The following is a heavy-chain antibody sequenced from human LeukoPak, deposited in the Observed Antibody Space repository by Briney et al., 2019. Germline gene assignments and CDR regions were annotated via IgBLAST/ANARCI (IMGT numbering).Heavy chain of an antibody. D-gene: IGHD3-10*01. V-gene: IGHV1-8*01. CDR3: ASGVYYGSGSYLFDY. CDR1: GYTFTSYD. CDR2: MNPNSGNT. J-gene: IGHJ4*02. Sequence: GASVKVSCKASGYTFTSYDINWVRQATGQGLEWMGRMNPNSGNTGYAQNFQGRVTMTRNTSISTAYMELSSLRSEDTAVYYCASGVYYGSGSYLFDYWGQGTLVTVSS.